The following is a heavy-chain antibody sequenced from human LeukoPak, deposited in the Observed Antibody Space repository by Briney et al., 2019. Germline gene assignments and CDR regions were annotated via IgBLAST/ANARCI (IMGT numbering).Heavy chain of an antibody. CDR2: ISAYNGNT. J-gene: IGHJ5*02. Sequence: ASVKVSCKASGYTFTSYGISWVRQAPGQGLEWMGWISAYNGNTNYAQKLQGRVTMTTDTSTGTAYMELRSLRSDDTAVYYCARSTGSYDFWSGYYSPNWFDPWGQGTLVTVSS. D-gene: IGHD3-3*01. V-gene: IGHV1-18*01. CDR3: ARSTGSYDFWSGYYSPNWFDP. CDR1: GYTFTSYG.